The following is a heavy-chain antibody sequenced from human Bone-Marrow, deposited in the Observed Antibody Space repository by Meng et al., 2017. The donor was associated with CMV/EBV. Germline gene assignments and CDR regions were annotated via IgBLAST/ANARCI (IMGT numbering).Heavy chain of an antibody. CDR2: INHSGST. V-gene: IGHV4-34*01. CDR3: ASRRY. J-gene: IGHJ4*02. Sequence: SETLSLTCAVYGGSFSGYYWSWIRQPPGKGLEWIGEINHSGSTNYNPSLKSRVTISVDTSKNQFSLKLSSVTVADTAVYYCASRRYWGQGTLVTVSS. CDR1: GGSFSGYY.